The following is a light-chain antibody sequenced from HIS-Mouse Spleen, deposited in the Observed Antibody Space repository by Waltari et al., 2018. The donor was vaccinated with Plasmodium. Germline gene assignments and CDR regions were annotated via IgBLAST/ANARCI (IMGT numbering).Light chain of an antibody. Sequence: DIQMTQSPSTLSASVGDRVTITCRASQSISSWLAWYQQKPGKAPKLLIYQASSLESGIPLRFSGSGSGTEFTLSISSLQPDDIATYNCEQYNSYSWTFGQGTKVEIK. V-gene: IGKV1-5*03. J-gene: IGKJ1*01. CDR2: QAS. CDR1: QSISSW. CDR3: EQYNSYSWT.